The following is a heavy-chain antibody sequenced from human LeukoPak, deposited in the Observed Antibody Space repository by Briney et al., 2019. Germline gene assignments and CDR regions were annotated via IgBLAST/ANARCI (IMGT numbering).Heavy chain of an antibody. CDR3: ATGRWGSSWYRGFDP. V-gene: IGHV4-59*08. J-gene: IGHJ5*02. D-gene: IGHD6-13*01. CDR1: GGSISSYY. CDR2: IYYSGST. Sequence: SETLSLTCTVSGGSISSYYWSWIRQPPGKGLEWIGYIYYSGSTNYNPSLKSRVTISVDTSRNQFSLKLSSVTAADTAVYYCATGRWGSSWYRGFDPWGQGTLVTVSS.